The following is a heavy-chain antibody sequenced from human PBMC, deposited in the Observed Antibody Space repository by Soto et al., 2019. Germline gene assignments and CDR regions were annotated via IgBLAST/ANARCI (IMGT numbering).Heavy chain of an antibody. CDR1: GYTSADFG. J-gene: IGHJ5*01. Sequence: QVQLMQSGTEVKKPGASVKVSCKASGYTSADFGISWVRQAPGQGLEWMGWVSGNNGASNPAPKVQGRITMTLDTSTGVSYMALRSLRSDDTAIYYCVRDQKYFRVNGNWFDSWGQGTLVSVSS. CDR2: VSGNNGAS. CDR3: VRDQKYFRVNGNWFDS. V-gene: IGHV1-18*04. D-gene: IGHD2-2*01.